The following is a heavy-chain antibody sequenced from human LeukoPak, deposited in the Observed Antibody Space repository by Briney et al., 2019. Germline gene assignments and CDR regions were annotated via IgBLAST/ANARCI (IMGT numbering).Heavy chain of an antibody. Sequence: GGSLRLSYAASGFTFSHYGMHWVRQAPGRGLEWVAVIWNDGSNKYYADSVKGRFTISRDNSQNTVDLHMNSRRAEDTAVYYCAKDAQRGFDYSNSLEYWGQGTLVTVSS. CDR3: AKDAQRGFDYSNSLEY. CDR1: GFTFSHYG. CDR2: IWNDGSNK. J-gene: IGHJ4*02. D-gene: IGHD4-11*01. V-gene: IGHV3-33*06.